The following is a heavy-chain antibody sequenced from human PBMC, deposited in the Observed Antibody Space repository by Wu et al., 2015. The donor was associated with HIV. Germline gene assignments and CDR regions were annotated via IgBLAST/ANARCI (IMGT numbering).Heavy chain of an antibody. CDR2: IIPIFGTT. CDR1: GDTLNNYA. CDR3: ARGTTLHKAQNFDWLLWGA. V-gene: IGHV1-69*05. D-gene: IGHD3-9*01. J-gene: IGHJ5*02. Sequence: VQLVQSGAEVKKPGSSVKVSCKASGDTLNNYAISWVRQAPGQGLEWMGHIIPIFGTTNYAQKFRGRASITTDQSTSTAYMQLSSLKSEDTAVYYCARGTTLHKAQNFDWLLWGAWGQGTLVTVSS.